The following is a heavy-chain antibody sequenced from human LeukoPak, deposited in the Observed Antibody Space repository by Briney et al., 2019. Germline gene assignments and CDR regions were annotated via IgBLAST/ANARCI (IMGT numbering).Heavy chain of an antibody. CDR1: GGSISSSSYY. CDR3: ARQPGIAAAHFGY. J-gene: IGHJ4*02. Sequence: SETLSFTCNVSGGSISSSSYYWGWIRQPPGKGLEWIGSIYYSGSTYYNPSLKSRVTISEDTSKKQVSLKLRSVTAADTAVYYCARQPGIAAAHFGYWGQGTLVTVSS. CDR2: IYYSGST. D-gene: IGHD6-13*01. V-gene: IGHV4-39*01.